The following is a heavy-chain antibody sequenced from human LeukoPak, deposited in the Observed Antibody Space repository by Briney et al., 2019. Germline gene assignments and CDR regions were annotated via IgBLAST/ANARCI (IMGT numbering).Heavy chain of an antibody. V-gene: IGHV3-23*01. Sequence: GGSLRLSCATSGFTFRNYAMSWVRQAPGKGLEWVPCISNSGGTTYHAVSVKGRFAISRDTSKNTLYLQMNSLRVEDTAVYYCAKTSPGYTYGLLDYWGQGTLVTVSS. J-gene: IGHJ4*02. D-gene: IGHD5-18*01. CDR1: GFTFRNYA. CDR2: ISNSGGTT. CDR3: AKTSPGYTYGLLDY.